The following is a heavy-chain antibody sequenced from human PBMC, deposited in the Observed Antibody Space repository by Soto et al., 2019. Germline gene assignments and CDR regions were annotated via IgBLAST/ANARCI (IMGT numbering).Heavy chain of an antibody. Sequence: PGGSLSLSCAASGFTFSNYGMHWVRQAPGKGLEWVAVISYDGSDKYYADSVKGRFSISRDNSKNTLYLQMNSLRAEDTAVYYCAKVTGYCSSSSCRRDYYYYYGMDVWGQGTTVTVSS. CDR2: ISYDGSDK. CDR3: AKVTGYCSSSSCRRDYYYYYGMDV. D-gene: IGHD2-2*01. J-gene: IGHJ6*02. V-gene: IGHV3-30*18. CDR1: GFTFSNYG.